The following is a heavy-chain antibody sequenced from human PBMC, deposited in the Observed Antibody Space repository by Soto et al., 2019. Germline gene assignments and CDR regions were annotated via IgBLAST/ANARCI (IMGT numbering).Heavy chain of an antibody. CDR3: ARVRREFDTSAPVDY. D-gene: IGHD3-10*01. CDR1: GGSISSGDYS. J-gene: IGHJ4*02. V-gene: IGHV4-30-2*01. Sequence: QLQLQESDSGLVKPSQTLSLTCAVSGGSISSGDYSWNWIRQPPGKVLEWIGYIYFGGSTYYNPSLQSPVTMSVDRSRNQFSLKLNSVTAADTAVYYCARVRREFDTSAPVDYWGQGTLVTVSS. CDR2: IYFGGST.